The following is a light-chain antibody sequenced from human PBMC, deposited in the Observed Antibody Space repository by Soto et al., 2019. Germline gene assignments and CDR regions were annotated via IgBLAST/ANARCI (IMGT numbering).Light chain of an antibody. V-gene: IGKV3-15*01. CDR2: GAS. Sequence: EIVMTQSPATLSVSRGERATLSCRANQAISSNLAWYQQKPGQAPRLLIYGASTRATGIPDRFSDSGSGTEFTLTISSLQSEDFAVYYCQHYNNWLGTFGGGTKVEIK. CDR1: QAISSN. CDR3: QHYNNWLGT. J-gene: IGKJ4*01.